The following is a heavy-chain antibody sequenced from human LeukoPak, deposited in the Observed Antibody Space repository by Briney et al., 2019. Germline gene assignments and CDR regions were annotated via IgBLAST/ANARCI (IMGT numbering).Heavy chain of an antibody. CDR1: GFTFSSYS. Sequence: PGGSLRLSCAASGFTFSSYSMNWVRQAPGKGLEWVSFISSSSSYIFCADSVRGRFSISRDNANNSLYLQMNSLRVEDTAVYYCATPRTSSGWYYFDYWGQGILVTVSS. CDR3: ATPRTSSGWYYFDY. D-gene: IGHD6-19*01. V-gene: IGHV3-21*01. CDR2: ISSSSSYI. J-gene: IGHJ4*02.